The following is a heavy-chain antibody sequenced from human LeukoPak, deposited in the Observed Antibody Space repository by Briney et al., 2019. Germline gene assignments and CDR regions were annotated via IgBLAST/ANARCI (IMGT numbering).Heavy chain of an antibody. Sequence: SETLSLTCTVSGGSISTYYWTWIRQPPGKGLEWIGYIYYSGSTNYNPSLKSRVTISVDTSKNQFSLKLSSVTAADTAVYYCVRRFAVNPRYAFDVWGQGTMVTVSS. CDR1: GGSISTYY. CDR3: VRRFAVNPRYAFDV. CDR2: IYYSGST. D-gene: IGHD4-17*01. J-gene: IGHJ3*01. V-gene: IGHV4-59*08.